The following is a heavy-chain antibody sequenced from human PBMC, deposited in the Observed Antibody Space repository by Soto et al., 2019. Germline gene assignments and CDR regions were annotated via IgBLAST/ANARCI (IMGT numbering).Heavy chain of an antibody. CDR3: ARDRITMIVVVIGGDMDV. J-gene: IGHJ6*02. V-gene: IGHV3-30-3*01. CDR2: ISYDGNNK. D-gene: IGHD3-22*01. CDR1: GFTFSSYA. Sequence: QVQLVASGGGVVQPGRSLRLSCAASGFTFSSYAMHWVRQAPGKGLEWVAVISYDGNNKYYADSVKGRFTISRDNPKNTLYLQMNSGRADDTAVYYCARDRITMIVVVIGGDMDVWGQGTTVTVSS.